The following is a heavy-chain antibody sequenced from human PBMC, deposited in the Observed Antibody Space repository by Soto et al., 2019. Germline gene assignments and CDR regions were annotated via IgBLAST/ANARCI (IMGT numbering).Heavy chain of an antibody. D-gene: IGHD2-15*01. CDR1: GFTFSSYS. V-gene: IGHV3-21*01. Sequence: GGSLRLSCAASGFTFSSYSMNWVRQAPGKGLEWVSSISSSSSYIYYADSVKGRFTISRDNAKNSLYLQMNSLRAEDTAVYYCARDSRGYCSGGSCYDYYYYYMDVWGKGTTVTVSS. J-gene: IGHJ6*03. CDR2: ISSSSSYI. CDR3: ARDSRGYCSGGSCYDYYYYYMDV.